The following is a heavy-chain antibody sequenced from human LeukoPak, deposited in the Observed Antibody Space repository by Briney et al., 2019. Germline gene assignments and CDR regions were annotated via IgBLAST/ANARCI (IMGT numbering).Heavy chain of an antibody. CDR3: ARVTCSSTSCQKYYFDY. J-gene: IGHJ4*02. CDR2: IIPIFGTA. V-gene: IGHV1-69*05. CDR1: GGTFSSYA. D-gene: IGHD2-2*01. Sequence: SVKVSCKASGGTFSSYAISWVRQAPGQGLEWMRGIIPIFGTANYAQKFQGRVTITTDESTSTAYMELSSLRSEDTAVYYCARVTCSSTSCQKYYFDYWGQGTLVTVSS.